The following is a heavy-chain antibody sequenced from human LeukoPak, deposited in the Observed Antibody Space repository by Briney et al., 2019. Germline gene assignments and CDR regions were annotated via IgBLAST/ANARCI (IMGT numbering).Heavy chain of an antibody. V-gene: IGHV4-59*01. Sequence: SETLSLTCTVSGGSISSYYWSWIQQPPGKGLEWIGYIYYSGSTNYNPSLKSRVTISVDTSKNQFSLKLSSVTAADTAVYYCARQESVGATIDYWGQGTLVTVSS. J-gene: IGHJ4*02. CDR3: ARQESVGATIDY. D-gene: IGHD1-26*01. CDR2: IYYSGST. CDR1: GGSISSYY.